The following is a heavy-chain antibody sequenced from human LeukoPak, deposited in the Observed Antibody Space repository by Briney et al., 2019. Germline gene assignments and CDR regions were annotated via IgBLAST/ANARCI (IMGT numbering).Heavy chain of an antibody. J-gene: IGHJ4*02. Sequence: ASVKVSCKASGYTFTSYGISWVRQAPGQGLEWMGRISAYKGNTNYAQKFQGRVTMTTDTSTSTAYMELRSLRSDDTAVYYCARETTGTTDYWGQGTLVTVSS. V-gene: IGHV1-18*01. CDR1: GYTFTSYG. CDR2: ISAYKGNT. CDR3: ARETTGTTDY. D-gene: IGHD1-7*01.